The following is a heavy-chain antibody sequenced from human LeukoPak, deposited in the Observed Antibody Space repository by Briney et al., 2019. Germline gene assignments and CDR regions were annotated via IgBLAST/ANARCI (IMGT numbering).Heavy chain of an antibody. CDR1: GFTFSSYG. CDR3: SKTNGYYSD. J-gene: IGHJ4*02. D-gene: IGHD3-22*01. CDR2: ISGSGGST. Sequence: PGGSLRLSCPASGFTFSSYGMNWVRQAPGKGLVWVSGISGSGGSTYYADSVKGRFTISGDNSKNSLSLPVSSLRAEDTAVYICSKTNGYYSDWGQGTLVTVSS. V-gene: IGHV3-23*01.